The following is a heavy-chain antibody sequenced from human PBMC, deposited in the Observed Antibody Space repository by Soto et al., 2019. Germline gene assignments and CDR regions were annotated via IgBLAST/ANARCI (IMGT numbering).Heavy chain of an antibody. D-gene: IGHD3-10*01. CDR3: AKDLMVRGVIINPFDY. V-gene: IGHV3-48*01. Sequence: PGGSLRLSCAASGFTFSIYSMNWVRQAPGKGLEWVSYIMPGSSHIFYADSVKGRFTISRDNSKNTLYLQMNSLRAEDTAVYYCAKDLMVRGVIINPFDYWGQGTLVTVSS. J-gene: IGHJ4*02. CDR2: IMPGSSHI. CDR1: GFTFSIYS.